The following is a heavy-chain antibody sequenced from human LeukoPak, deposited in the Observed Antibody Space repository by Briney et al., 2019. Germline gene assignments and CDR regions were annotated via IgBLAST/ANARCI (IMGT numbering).Heavy chain of an antibody. CDR3: ARDLGTGTLDY. CDR1: GFTFSAYS. CDR2: ISSSSTYI. Sequence: PGGSLRLSCAASGFTFSAYSMNWVRQAPGKGLEWVSSISSSSTYIYYAESVKGRFTISRDNAKNSLYLQMNSLRAEDTAVYYCARDLGTGTLDYWGQGTLVTVSS. D-gene: IGHD1-7*01. J-gene: IGHJ4*02. V-gene: IGHV3-21*01.